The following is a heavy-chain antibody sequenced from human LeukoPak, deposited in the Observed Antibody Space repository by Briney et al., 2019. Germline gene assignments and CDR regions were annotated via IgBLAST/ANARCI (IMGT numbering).Heavy chain of an antibody. Sequence: GESLKISCKGSGYSFTSYWIGWVRQMPGKGLEWMGIIYPGDSDTRYSPSFQGQVTISADKSISTAYLQWSSLKASDTAMYYCATIPLFTSATGTTDPFYFDYWGQGTLVTVSS. CDR2: IYPGDSDT. D-gene: IGHD1-1*01. J-gene: IGHJ4*02. CDR1: GYSFTSYW. V-gene: IGHV5-51*01. CDR3: ATIPLFTSATGTTDPFYFDY.